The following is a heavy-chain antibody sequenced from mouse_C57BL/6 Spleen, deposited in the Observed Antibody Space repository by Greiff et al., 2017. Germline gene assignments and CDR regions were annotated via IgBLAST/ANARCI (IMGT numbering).Heavy chain of an antibody. CDR3: ARYNYGSTYFDV. D-gene: IGHD1-1*01. CDR1: GFTFTDYY. CDR2: IRNKANGYTT. J-gene: IGHJ1*03. Sequence: EVKLMESGGGLVQPGGSLSLSCAASGFTFTDYYMSWVRQPPGKALEWLGFIRNKANGYTTEYSASVKGRFTISRDNSQSILYLQMNALRAEDSATYYCARYNYGSTYFDVWGTGTTVTVSS. V-gene: IGHV7-3*01.